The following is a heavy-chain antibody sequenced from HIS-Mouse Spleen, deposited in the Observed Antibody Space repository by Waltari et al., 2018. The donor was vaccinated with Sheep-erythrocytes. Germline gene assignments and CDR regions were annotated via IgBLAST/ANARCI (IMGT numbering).Heavy chain of an antibody. J-gene: IGHJ6*02. D-gene: IGHD1-1*01. V-gene: IGHV3-9*01. Sequence: DVQLVESGGGLVQPSRSLSLPCSASGFTFDASAMPWVRAAPGKGLEWGSGISWNSGSIGYADSVKGRFTISRDNAKNSLYLQMNSLRAEDTALYYCAKDIGTGLSYGMDVWGQGTTVTVSS. CDR3: AKDIGTGLSYGMDV. CDR1: GFTFDASA. CDR2: ISWNSGSI.